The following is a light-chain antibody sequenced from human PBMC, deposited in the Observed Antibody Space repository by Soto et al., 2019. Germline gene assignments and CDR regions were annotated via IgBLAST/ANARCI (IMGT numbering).Light chain of an antibody. CDR2: HVT. CDR1: SSDIGHYDY. J-gene: IGLJ1*01. Sequence: QSVLTQPASVSGSPGQSITISCTRTSSDIGHYDYVSWYQQHPGKAPKLMIYHVTYRPSGVSNRYPGSKSGNSASLTISGLQADDEADYYCCSLTTSHTYVFGSGTKVTVL. V-gene: IGLV2-14*03. CDR3: CSLTTSHTYV.